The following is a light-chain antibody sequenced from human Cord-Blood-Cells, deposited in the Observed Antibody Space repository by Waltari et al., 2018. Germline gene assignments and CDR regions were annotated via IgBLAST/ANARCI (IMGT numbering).Light chain of an antibody. CDR1: SSDVGGYNY. J-gene: IGLJ3*02. Sequence: QSALTQPASVSGSPGQSITISCTGTSSDVGGYNYVSWYQKHPGKAPKLMIYDVSKRPSGASNRFSGSKSGNTASLTISGLQAEDEADYYCSSYTSSSTLVFGGGTKLTVL. V-gene: IGLV2-14*01. CDR3: SSYTSSSTLV. CDR2: DVS.